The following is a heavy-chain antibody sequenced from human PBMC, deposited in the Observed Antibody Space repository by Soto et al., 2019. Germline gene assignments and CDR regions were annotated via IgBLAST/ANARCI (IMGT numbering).Heavy chain of an antibody. CDR1: GFTFSDYY. Sequence: GGSLRLSCAASGFTFSDYYMSWIRQAPGKGLEWVSYISSSGSTIYYADSVKGRFTISRDNAKNSLYLQMNSLRAEDTAVYYCVIDVVSGSYYYDYGMDVWGQGTTVTVSS. V-gene: IGHV3-11*01. D-gene: IGHD1-26*01. CDR3: VIDVVSGSYYYDYGMDV. J-gene: IGHJ6*02. CDR2: ISSSGSTI.